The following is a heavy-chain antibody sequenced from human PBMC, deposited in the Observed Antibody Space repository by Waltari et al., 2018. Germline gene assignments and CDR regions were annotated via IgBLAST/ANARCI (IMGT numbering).Heavy chain of an antibody. CDR2: INEDGSET. CDR1: GFRLPDYW. D-gene: IGHD2-2*01. Sequence: EVRLVDSGGGLVQPGGSLRLSCEASGFRLPDYWMSWVRQAPGKGLEWVATINEDGSETYYVDSVKGRFTISRDNAKNSMYLQMNSLRAEDAAVYYSATSSSWRFDYWGQGTLVTVSS. V-gene: IGHV3-7*01. J-gene: IGHJ4*02. CDR3: ATSSSWRFDY.